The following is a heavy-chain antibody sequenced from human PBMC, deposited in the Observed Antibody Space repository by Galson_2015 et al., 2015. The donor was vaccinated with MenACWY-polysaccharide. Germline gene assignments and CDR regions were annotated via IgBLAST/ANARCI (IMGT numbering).Heavy chain of an antibody. CDR3: AKVTEMASSRRPFDV. CDR2: IGGSGLTA. V-gene: IGHV3-23*01. D-gene: IGHD5-24*01. Sequence: SLRLCCAASGFTFGSYAMGWVRQAPGKGLEWVSSIGGSGLTAFYAESVKGRFTISRDNAQNILSLQMNSLRADDTARYFCAKVTEMASSRRPFDVWGQGTMVTVSS. CDR1: GFTFGSYA. J-gene: IGHJ3*01.